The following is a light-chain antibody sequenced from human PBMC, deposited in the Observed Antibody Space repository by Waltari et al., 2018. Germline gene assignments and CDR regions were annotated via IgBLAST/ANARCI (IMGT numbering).Light chain of an antibody. CDR2: DTF. Sequence: EVVLTQSPATLSLFPGERATLSCRASQSVDRYLAWYQQKPGQAPRLLIYDTFFRATGIPARFSGSGSGTDFTLTISSLEPEDFAVYYCQQRLNWPPVTFGQGTRLEIK. J-gene: IGKJ5*01. V-gene: IGKV3-11*01. CDR3: QQRLNWPPVT. CDR1: QSVDRY.